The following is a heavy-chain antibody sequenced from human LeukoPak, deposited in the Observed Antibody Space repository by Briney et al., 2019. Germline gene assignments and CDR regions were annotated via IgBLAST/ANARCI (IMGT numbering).Heavy chain of an antibody. J-gene: IGHJ3*02. CDR2: IIPIFGTA. D-gene: IGHD3-22*01. CDR3: ASSHAGAVINAYDALDI. Sequence: ASVKVSCKASGGTFSSYAISWVRQAPGQGLEWMGGIIPIFGTANYAQKFQGRVTITTDESTSTAYMELSSLRSEDTAVYYCASSHAGAVINAYDALDIWGQGTMVTVSS. CDR1: GGTFSSYA. V-gene: IGHV1-69*05.